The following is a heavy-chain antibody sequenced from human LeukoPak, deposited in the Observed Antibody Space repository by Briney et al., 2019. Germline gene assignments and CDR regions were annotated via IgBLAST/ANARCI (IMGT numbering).Heavy chain of an antibody. Sequence: GASVKVSCKASGGTFSSYANSWVRQAPGQGLEWMGRIIPILGIANYAQKFQGRVTITADKSTSTAYMELSSLRSEDTAVYYCAGDYGSGRYGFDYWGQGTLVTVSS. CDR2: IIPILGIA. CDR1: GGTFSSYA. CDR3: AGDYGSGRYGFDY. V-gene: IGHV1-69*04. J-gene: IGHJ4*02. D-gene: IGHD3-10*01.